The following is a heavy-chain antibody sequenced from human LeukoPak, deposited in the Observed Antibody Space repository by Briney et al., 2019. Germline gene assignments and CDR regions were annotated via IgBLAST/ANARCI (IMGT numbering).Heavy chain of an antibody. Sequence: PGGSLRLSCAASGFIFRNYAMTWVRQAPGKGLEWVSGISATGGTTYYADSVKGRFTVSRDSSKSTLFLQMTSLTAADTAVYYCAKDLLNSEYWGQGTLVTVSS. CDR3: AKDLLNSEY. V-gene: IGHV3-23*01. CDR1: GFIFRNYA. J-gene: IGHJ4*02. CDR2: ISATGGTT.